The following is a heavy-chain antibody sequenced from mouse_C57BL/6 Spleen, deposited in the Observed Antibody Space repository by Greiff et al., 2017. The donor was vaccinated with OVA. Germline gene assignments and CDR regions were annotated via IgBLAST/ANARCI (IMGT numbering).Heavy chain of an antibody. D-gene: IGHD2-2*01. V-gene: IGHV1-52*01. CDR1: GYTFTSYW. CDR2: IDPSDSET. CDR3: ARRGNYGYDADDFEG. J-gene: IGHJ1*03. Sequence: QVQLQQSGAELVRPGSSVKLSCKASGYTFTSYWMHWVKQRPIQGLEWIGNIDPSDSETHYNQKFKDKATLTVDKSSSTAYMQLSSLTSEDSAVYYCARRGNYGYDADDFEGWGTGTTVTVSS.